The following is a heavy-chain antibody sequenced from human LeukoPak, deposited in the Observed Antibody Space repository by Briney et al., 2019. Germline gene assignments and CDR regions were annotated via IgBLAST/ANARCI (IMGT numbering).Heavy chain of an antibody. V-gene: IGHV4-4*07. Sequence: EPSETLSLTCTVSGGSISSYYWSWIRQPAGKGLEWIGRIYTSGSTNYNPSLKSRVTMSVDTSKNQLSLKLSSVTAADTAVYYCARVASWGSGSYYSWFDPWGQGTLVTVSS. CDR1: GGSISSYY. D-gene: IGHD3-10*01. CDR3: ARVASWGSGSYYSWFDP. CDR2: IYTSGST. J-gene: IGHJ5*02.